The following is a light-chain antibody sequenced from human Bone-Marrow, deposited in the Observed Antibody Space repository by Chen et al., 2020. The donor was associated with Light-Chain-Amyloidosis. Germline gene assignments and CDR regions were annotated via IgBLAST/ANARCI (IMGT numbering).Light chain of an antibody. Sequence: SYVLTQPSSVSVAPGQTATIACGGNNIGSTSVHWYQQTPGQAPLLVVYDDSDRPSGIPERFSGSTAGNTATLTISRVEAGDEAGYYCQVWDRGSDRPVVGGGAKLTVV. CDR1: NIGSTS. V-gene: IGLV3-21*02. CDR3: QVWDRGSDRPV. CDR2: DDS. J-gene: IGLJ3*02.